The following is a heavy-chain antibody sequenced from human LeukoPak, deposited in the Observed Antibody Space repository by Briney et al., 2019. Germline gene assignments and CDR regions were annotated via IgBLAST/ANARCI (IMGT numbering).Heavy chain of an antibody. J-gene: IGHJ4*02. D-gene: IGHD3-10*01. Sequence: PGGSLRLSCAASGFTFSSYAMSWVRQAPGKGLEWVGRIKQKKNGGTTDYAAPVEGRFTISRDDSINTLYLQMNSLKTEDTAVYYCTTGFSATIHDGYWGQGTLVTVSS. CDR1: GFTFSSYA. CDR2: IKQKKNGGTT. CDR3: TTGFSATIHDGY. V-gene: IGHV3-15*01.